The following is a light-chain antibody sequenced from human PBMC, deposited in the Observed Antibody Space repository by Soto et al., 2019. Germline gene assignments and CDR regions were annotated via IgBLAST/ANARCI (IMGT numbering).Light chain of an antibody. CDR3: LLYCGRVWV. V-gene: IGLV7-43*01. J-gene: IGLJ3*02. Sequence: QAVVTQEPSLTVSPGGTVTLTCASSTGAVTSYYYPNWFQQKPGQAPRALIYSTSYKYSWTPARFSGSLLGDKAALTLSGVQPEDEADYYCLLYCGRVWVFGGGTKLPVL. CDR2: STS. CDR1: TGAVTSYYY.